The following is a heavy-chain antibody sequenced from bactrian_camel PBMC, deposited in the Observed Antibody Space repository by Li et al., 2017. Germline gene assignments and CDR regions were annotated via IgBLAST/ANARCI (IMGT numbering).Heavy chain of an antibody. J-gene: IGHJ6*01. V-gene: IGHV3S53*01. Sequence: HVQLVESGGGLVRPGGSLRISCAASGRVVSGITYSEYCMGWFRQAPGKKREGVAAFNSEDIATYSDSVKGRFTISQDDAKNTVYLQMDSLNPEDTAMYYCASQPRGYDCYFRRNPADYDLWGQGTQVTVS. CDR1: GRVVSGITYSEYC. CDR2: FNSEDIA. CDR3: ASQPRGYDCYFRRNPADYDL. D-gene: IGHD3*01.